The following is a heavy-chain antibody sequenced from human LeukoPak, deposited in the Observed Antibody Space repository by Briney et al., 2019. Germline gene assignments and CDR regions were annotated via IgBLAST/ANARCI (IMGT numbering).Heavy chain of an antibody. CDR1: GFTFSTYG. CDR3: ATIGHISAAGSLEH. Sequence: PGGSLRLSCAASGFTFSTYGIHWVRQAPGKGLEWVAFIRYDGSNKYYADSVKGRFTISRDNSKNTLYLQMNSLRAEDTAVYYCATIGHISAAGSLEHWGQGTLVIVSS. CDR2: IRYDGSNK. J-gene: IGHJ1*01. D-gene: IGHD6-13*01. V-gene: IGHV3-30*02.